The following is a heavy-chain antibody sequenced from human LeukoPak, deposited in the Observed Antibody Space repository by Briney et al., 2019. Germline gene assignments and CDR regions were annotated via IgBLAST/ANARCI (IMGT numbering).Heavy chain of an antibody. J-gene: IGHJ5*02. CDR1: GGTFSSYA. D-gene: IGHD2-15*01. CDR3: ARDPAHCSGGSCYPFDP. Sequence: SVKVSCKASGGTFSSYAISWVRQAPGQGLEWMGRSIPILGIANYAQKFQGRVTITADKSTSTAYMELSSLRSEDTAVYYCARDPAHCSGGSCYPFDPWGQGTLVTVSS. CDR2: SIPILGIA. V-gene: IGHV1-69*04.